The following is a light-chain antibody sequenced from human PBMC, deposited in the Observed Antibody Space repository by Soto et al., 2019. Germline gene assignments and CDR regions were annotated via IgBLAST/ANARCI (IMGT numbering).Light chain of an antibody. CDR1: RSISSW. CDR2: KAS. J-gene: IGKJ1*01. Sequence: DIQMTQSPSTLSASVGDRVTITCRASRSISSWLAWYQQKPGKAPKLLIYKASSSESGVPSRFSGSGSWTEFTLTISSLPPDDFATYYCQQYNSYSRTFGQGTKVEIK. V-gene: IGKV1-5*03. CDR3: QQYNSYSRT.